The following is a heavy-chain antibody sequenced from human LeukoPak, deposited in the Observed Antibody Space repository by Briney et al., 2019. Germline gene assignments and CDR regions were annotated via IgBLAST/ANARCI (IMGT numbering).Heavy chain of an antibody. CDR1: GFTVSHNY. V-gene: IGHV3-53*01. CDR3: AKDVGYCRSTSCYNGLDY. CDR2: IYRGGST. J-gene: IGHJ4*02. Sequence: GGSLRLSCAASGFTVSHNYMSWVRQAPGKGLEWVSVIYRGGSTYYADSVRDRFAISRDNSKNTLCLQMNSLRAAAVAASYCAKDVGYCRSTSCYNGLDYWGQGTLVTVSS. D-gene: IGHD2-2*02.